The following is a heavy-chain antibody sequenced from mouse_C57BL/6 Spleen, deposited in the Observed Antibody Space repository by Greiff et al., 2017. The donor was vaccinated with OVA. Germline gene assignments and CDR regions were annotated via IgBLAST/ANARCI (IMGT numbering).Heavy chain of an antibody. CDR2: IWSGGST. CDR1: GFSLTSYG. Sequence: QVQLKESGPGLVQPSQSLSITCTVSGFSLTSYGVHWVRQSPGKGLEWLGVIWSGGSTDYNAAFISRLSISKDNSKSQVFFKMNSLQADDTAIYYCARPSPHGSSVYYAMDYWGQGTSVTVSS. V-gene: IGHV2-2*01. D-gene: IGHD1-1*01. CDR3: ARPSPHGSSVYYAMDY. J-gene: IGHJ4*01.